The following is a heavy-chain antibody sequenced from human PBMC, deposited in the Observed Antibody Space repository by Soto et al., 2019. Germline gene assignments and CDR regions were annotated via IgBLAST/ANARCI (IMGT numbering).Heavy chain of an antibody. Sequence: GGSLRLSCAASGFTFSSYGMHWVRQAPGKGLEWVAVISYDGSNKYYADSVKGRFTISRDNSKNTLYLQMNSLRAEDTAVYYCAKVGSGYDSAFGMDVWRQGTTVTVSS. CDR3: AKVGSGYDSAFGMDV. CDR1: GFTFSSYG. CDR2: ISYDGSNK. V-gene: IGHV3-30*18. J-gene: IGHJ6*02. D-gene: IGHD5-12*01.